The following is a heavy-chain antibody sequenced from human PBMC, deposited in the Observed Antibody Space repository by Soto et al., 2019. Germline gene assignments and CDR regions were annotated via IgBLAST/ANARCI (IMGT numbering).Heavy chain of an antibody. CDR1: GYSFTNYG. V-gene: IGHV1-3*01. CDR3: ARDLDDILTGPNFDP. D-gene: IGHD3-9*01. Sequence: GPSVKVSCKASGYSFTNYGIHWVRQAPGQSLEWMGWINAYNGNTKYSQKFQGRVTFTRDTSASTVYMEMSSLRSEDAAVYFCARDLDDILTGPNFDPWGQGTLVTVSS. J-gene: IGHJ5*02. CDR2: INAYNGNT.